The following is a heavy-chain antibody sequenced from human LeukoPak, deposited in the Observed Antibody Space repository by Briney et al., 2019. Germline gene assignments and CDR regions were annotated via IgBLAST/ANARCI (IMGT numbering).Heavy chain of an antibody. CDR2: IYYSGST. D-gene: IGHD6-6*01. CDR3: ARGYSSSSGRPDY. J-gene: IGHJ4*02. Sequence: PSETLSLTCTVSGGSISSYYWSWIRQPPGKGLEWIGYIYYSGSTNYNPSLKSRVTISVDTSKQQFSLKLSSVTAADTAVYYCARGYSSSSGRPDYWGQGTLVTVSS. CDR1: GGSISSYY. V-gene: IGHV4-59*08.